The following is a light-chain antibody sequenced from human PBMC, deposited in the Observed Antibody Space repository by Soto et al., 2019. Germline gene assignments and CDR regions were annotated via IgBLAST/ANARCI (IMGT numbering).Light chain of an antibody. CDR2: GAS. J-gene: IGKJ2*01. Sequence: EIVLTQSPCTLSLSPGERATLSCRASQSVSSSYLGWYQQKPGQAPRLLIYGASSRATGIPDRFSGSRSGTEVTLTISRLEPEDFAVDYCLRYVGSPLYTFGQGTKLEIK. CDR1: QSVSSSY. CDR3: LRYVGSPLYT. V-gene: IGKV3-20*01.